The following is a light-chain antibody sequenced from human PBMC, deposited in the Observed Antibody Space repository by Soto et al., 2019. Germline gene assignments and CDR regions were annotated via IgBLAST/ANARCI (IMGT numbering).Light chain of an antibody. J-gene: IGLJ1*01. V-gene: IGLV2-14*03. CDR3: SSYTISRTYV. CDR2: NVY. CDR1: SSDVGAYNF. Sequence: QSVLTQPASVSGSPGQSITISCTGTSSDVGAYNFVSWHQQHPGKAPKLIIYNVYDRPSGISYRFSGSKSGNTASLTISGLQGEDEADYYGSSYTISRTYVFGTGTKLTVL.